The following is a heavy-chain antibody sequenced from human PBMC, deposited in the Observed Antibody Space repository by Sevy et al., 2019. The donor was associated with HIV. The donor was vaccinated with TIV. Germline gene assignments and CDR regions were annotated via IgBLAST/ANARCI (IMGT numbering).Heavy chain of an antibody. D-gene: IGHD3-22*01. J-gene: IGHJ5*02. Sequence: GGSLRLSCAASGFTFSDYYMSWIRQAPGKGLEWVSYISRSGSTINYADSVKGGFTNSRDNAKNSLYLQINSLRAEDTAVYYCARENTMIEQPGWFDPWGQGTLVTVSS. CDR2: ISRSGSTI. CDR1: GFTFSDYY. CDR3: ARENTMIEQPGWFDP. V-gene: IGHV3-11*01.